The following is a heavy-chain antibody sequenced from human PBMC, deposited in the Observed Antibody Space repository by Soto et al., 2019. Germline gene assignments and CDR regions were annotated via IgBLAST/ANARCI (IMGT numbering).Heavy chain of an antibody. J-gene: IGHJ6*02. Sequence: PGGSLRLSCAASGFTFSSYAMHWVRQAPGEGLEWVAVISYDGSNKYYADSVKGRFTISRDNSKNTLYLQMNSLRAEDTAVYYCATTIGDYGSGSWPNYGMDVWGQGTTVTVSS. CDR3: ATTIGDYGSGSWPNYGMDV. CDR1: GFTFSSYA. D-gene: IGHD3-10*01. CDR2: ISYDGSNK. V-gene: IGHV3-30-3*01.